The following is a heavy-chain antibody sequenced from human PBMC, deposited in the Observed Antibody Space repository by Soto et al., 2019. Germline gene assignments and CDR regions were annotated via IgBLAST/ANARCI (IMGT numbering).Heavy chain of an antibody. CDR3: ARVGGAGGQLVPCDY. Sequence: SETLSLTCAVYGGSFSGYYWSWIRQPPGKGLEWIGEINHSGSTNYNPSLKSRVTISVDTSKNQFSLKLSSVTAADTAVYYCARVGGAGGQLVPCDYWGQGTLVTVSS. J-gene: IGHJ4*02. CDR1: GGSFSGYY. V-gene: IGHV4-34*01. CDR2: INHSGST. D-gene: IGHD6-13*01.